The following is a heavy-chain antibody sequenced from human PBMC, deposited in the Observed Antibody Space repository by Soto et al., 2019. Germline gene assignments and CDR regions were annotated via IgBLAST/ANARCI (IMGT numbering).Heavy chain of an antibody. V-gene: IGHV6-1*01. Sequence: SQTLSLTCAISGDSVSTNRATWDWIRQSPSRGLEWLGRTYYRSKWYNDYAVSVQGRITINPDTSNNQFSLQLNSVTPDDTVVYYCARQHYYDSSGYYTWNWGQGTLVTVSS. CDR1: GDSVSTNRAT. CDR3: ARQHYYDSSGYYTWN. CDR2: TYYRSKWYN. J-gene: IGHJ4*02. D-gene: IGHD3-22*01.